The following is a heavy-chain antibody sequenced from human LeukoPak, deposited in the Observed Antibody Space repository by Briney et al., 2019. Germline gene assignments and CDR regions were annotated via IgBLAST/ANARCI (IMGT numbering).Heavy chain of an antibody. CDR1: GFTLTTYW. CDR3: VRGVAPLDWLDV. J-gene: IGHJ6*02. V-gene: IGHV3-74*01. D-gene: IGHD3-9*01. Sequence: PGGSLRLSCAASGFTLTTYWMHWVRQAPGEGLVWVSRIKSDGSSTSYADSVKGRFTVSRDSAKNTLYLQMNSLRAEDTAVYYCVRGVAPLDWLDVWGQGTTVTVSS. CDR2: IKSDGSST.